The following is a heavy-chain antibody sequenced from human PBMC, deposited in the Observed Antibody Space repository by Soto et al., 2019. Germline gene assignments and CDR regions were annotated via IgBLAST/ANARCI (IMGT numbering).Heavy chain of an antibody. D-gene: IGHD4-4*01. J-gene: IGHJ4*02. Sequence: PGGSLRLSCAASGFTFSSYAIIWVRQSPGKGLEWVSAISGSGGSTYYADSVKGRFTISRDNSKNTLYLQMNSLRAEDTAVYYCAKRPRRHDYSNYSHLGDYWGQGTLVTGLL. V-gene: IGHV3-23*01. CDR1: GFTFSSYA. CDR2: ISGSGGST. CDR3: AKRPRRHDYSNYSHLGDY.